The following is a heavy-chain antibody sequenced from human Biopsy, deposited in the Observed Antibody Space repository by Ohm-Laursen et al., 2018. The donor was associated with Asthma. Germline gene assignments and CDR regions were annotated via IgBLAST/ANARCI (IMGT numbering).Heavy chain of an antibody. J-gene: IGHJ6*02. Sequence: ASVKVSCKASRYTFTSYDINWVRQAPGQGLEWMGGIIPMYGVPKVAQKFQGRVTITADESTSTAYMEMSSLRSEDTAVYYCARVNAIMISGDFYFYSGFDLWGQGTTVRVSS. CDR3: ARVNAIMISGDFYFYSGFDL. CDR1: RYTFTSYD. D-gene: IGHD3-16*01. CDR2: IIPMYGVP. V-gene: IGHV1-69*13.